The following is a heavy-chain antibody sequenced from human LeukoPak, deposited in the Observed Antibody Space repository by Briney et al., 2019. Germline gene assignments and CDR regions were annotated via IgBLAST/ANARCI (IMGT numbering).Heavy chain of an antibody. J-gene: IGHJ4*02. Sequence: GGSLRLSCAASGFTLNTFSMSWVRQAPGRGLEWVAYISSDSWIIYYGDSVKGRITISRDNAKNSLYLQMNSLRAEDTAVYYCVREPRYSSHWYYFDYWGQGTLVTVSS. CDR2: ISSDSWII. V-gene: IGHV3-48*01. CDR3: VREPRYSSHWYYFDY. CDR1: GFTLNTFS. D-gene: IGHD6-13*01.